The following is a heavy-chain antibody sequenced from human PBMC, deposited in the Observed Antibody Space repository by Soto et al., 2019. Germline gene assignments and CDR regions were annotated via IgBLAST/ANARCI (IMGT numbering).Heavy chain of an antibody. CDR2: LYTMGST. Sequence: SETLSLTCSVSGGSISGYYWSWIRQPAGKGLEWIGRLYTMGSTNYNPSLQSRVTMSVDTSKNEFSLKVSSVTAADTAVYFCARVRDYGLGTNRHYYGMDVWGQGTTVTVSS. V-gene: IGHV4-4*07. D-gene: IGHD3-10*01. J-gene: IGHJ6*02. CDR3: ARVRDYGLGTNRHYYGMDV. CDR1: GGSISGYY.